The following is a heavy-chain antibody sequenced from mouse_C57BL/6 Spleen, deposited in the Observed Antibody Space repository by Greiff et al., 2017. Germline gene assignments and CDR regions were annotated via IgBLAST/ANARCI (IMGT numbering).Heavy chain of an antibody. CDR1: GYSITSGYD. Sequence: EVKLQESGPGMVKPSQSLSLTCTVTGYSITSGYDWHWIRHFPGNKLEWMGYISYSGSTNYNPSLKSRISITHDTSTNHFFLKLSSVTTEDTATYYCAREGDYDGYYGFACWGQGTLVTVSA. CDR2: ISYSGST. CDR3: AREGDYDGYYGFAC. J-gene: IGHJ3*01. D-gene: IGHD2-3*01. V-gene: IGHV3-1*01.